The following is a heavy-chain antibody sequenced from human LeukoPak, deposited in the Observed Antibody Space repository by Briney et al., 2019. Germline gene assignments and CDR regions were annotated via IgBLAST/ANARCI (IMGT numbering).Heavy chain of an antibody. CDR1: GFTLSSFG. CDR3: ARELPPVVTYYFDY. J-gene: IGHJ4*02. V-gene: IGHV3-33*01. D-gene: IGHD3-22*01. CDR2: IWYDGSNK. Sequence: PGGSLRLSCAASGFTLSSFGMHWVRQAPGKGLEGVAVIWYDGSNKYYADSVKGRFTISRDNSKNTLYLQMNSLRAEDTAVYYCARELPPVVTYYFDYWGQGTLVTVSS.